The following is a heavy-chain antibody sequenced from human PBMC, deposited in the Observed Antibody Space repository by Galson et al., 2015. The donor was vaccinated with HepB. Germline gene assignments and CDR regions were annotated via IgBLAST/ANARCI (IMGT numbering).Heavy chain of an antibody. D-gene: IGHD6-19*01. Sequence: LRLSCAASGFTFSSYAMHWVRQAPGKGLEWVAVISYDGSNKYYADSVKGRFTISRDNSKNTLYLQMNSLRAEDTAVYYCARDPSSGWYRNYYYGMDVWGQGTTVTVSS. J-gene: IGHJ6*02. CDR2: ISYDGSNK. V-gene: IGHV3-30*04. CDR1: GFTFSSYA. CDR3: ARDPSSGWYRNYYYGMDV.